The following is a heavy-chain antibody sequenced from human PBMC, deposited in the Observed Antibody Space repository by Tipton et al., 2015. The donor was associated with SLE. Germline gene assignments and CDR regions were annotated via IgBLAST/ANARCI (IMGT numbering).Heavy chain of an antibody. CDR1: GGSFSGYY. D-gene: IGHD1-26*01. CDR3: ARGYSGYYYYGMDV. V-gene: IGHV4-34*01. Sequence: TLSLTCAVYGGSFSGYYWSWTRQPPGKGLEWIGSMFHSGSTHYNPSLKSRVNISVDTSKNQFSLKLGSVTAADTAVYYCARGYSGYYYYGMDVWGQGTTVTVSS. CDR2: MFHSGST. J-gene: IGHJ6*02.